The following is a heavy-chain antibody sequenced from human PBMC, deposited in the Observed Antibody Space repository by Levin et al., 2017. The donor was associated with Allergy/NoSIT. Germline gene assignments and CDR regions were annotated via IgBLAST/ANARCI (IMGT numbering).Heavy chain of an antibody. V-gene: IGHV4-34*01. J-gene: IGHJ6*03. CDR3: ARALRHRYCSSTSCYLYYYYMDG. CDR2: INHSGST. Sequence: SETLSLTCAVYGGSFSGYYWSWIRQPPGKGLEWIGEINHSGSTNYNPSLKSRVTISVDTSKNQFSLKLSSVTAADTAVYYCARALRHRYCSSTSCYLYYYYMDGWGKGTTVTVSS. CDR1: GGSFSGYY. D-gene: IGHD2-2*01.